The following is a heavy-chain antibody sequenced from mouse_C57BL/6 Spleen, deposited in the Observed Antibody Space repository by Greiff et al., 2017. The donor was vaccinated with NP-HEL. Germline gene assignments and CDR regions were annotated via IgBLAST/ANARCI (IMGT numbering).Heavy chain of an antibody. J-gene: IGHJ4*01. CDR1: GFTFSSYA. V-gene: IGHV5-4*01. D-gene: IGHD2-3*01. CDR3: ARDDGYPNYYAMDY. Sequence: DVKLVESGGGLVKPGGSLKLSCAASGFTFSSYAMSWVRQTPEKRLEWVATISDGGSYTYYPDNVKGRFTISRDNAKNNLYLQMSHLKSEDTAMYYCARDDGYPNYYAMDYWGQGTSVTVSS. CDR2: ISDGGSYT.